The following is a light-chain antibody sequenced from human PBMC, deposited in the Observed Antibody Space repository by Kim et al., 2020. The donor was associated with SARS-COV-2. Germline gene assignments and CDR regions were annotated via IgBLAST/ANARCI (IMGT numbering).Light chain of an antibody. CDR1: QAIGSY. J-gene: IGKJ4*01. V-gene: IGKV1-9*01. CDR2: AAS. CDR3: QQLYDYPLT. Sequence: SVRDRVTNTCRARQAIGSYLAWYQQKPGKATKLLIYAASTLQSGVPSRFSGSGSGTEFTLTISSLQPEDFATDYSQQLYDYPLTFGGGTKVDIK.